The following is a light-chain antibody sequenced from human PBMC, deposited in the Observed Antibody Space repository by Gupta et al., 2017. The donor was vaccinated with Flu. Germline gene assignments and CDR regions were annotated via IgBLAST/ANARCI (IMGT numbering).Light chain of an antibody. V-gene: IGKV3-15*01. J-gene: IGKJ2*01. CDR3: QQYNKWPHT. Sequence: EIVMTQSPATLSVSPGERATLSCRASQSVSSNLAWYQQKPGQAPRLLIYSASTRATGIPARFSGSGSGTEFTLTISSLQSEDFAVYYCQQYNKWPHTFGQGTKLEIK. CDR2: SAS. CDR1: QSVSSN.